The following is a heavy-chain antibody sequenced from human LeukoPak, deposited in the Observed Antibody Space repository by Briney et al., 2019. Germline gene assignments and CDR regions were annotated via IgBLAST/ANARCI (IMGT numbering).Heavy chain of an antibody. Sequence: PSETLSLTCTVSGGSISSSSYYWGWIRQPPGKGLEWIGEINHSGSTNYNPSLKSRVTISVDTPKNQFSLKLSSVTAADTAVYYCARGRGYCSSTSCYKIGKSIDYWGQGTLVTVSS. CDR2: INHSGST. V-gene: IGHV4-39*07. J-gene: IGHJ4*02. D-gene: IGHD2-2*02. CDR1: GGSISSSSYY. CDR3: ARGRGYCSSTSCYKIGKSIDY.